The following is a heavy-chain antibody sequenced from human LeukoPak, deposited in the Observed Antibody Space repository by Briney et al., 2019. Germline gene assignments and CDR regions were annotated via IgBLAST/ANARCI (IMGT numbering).Heavy chain of an antibody. Sequence: GGSLRLSCAASGFTFSSYAMSWVRQAPGEGLRWVSAISGSGGSTYYADSVKGRFTISRDNSKNTLFLQMNSLRAEDTAVYYCAKAWYSSSYDDAFDIWGQGTMVTVSS. CDR1: GFTFSSYA. J-gene: IGHJ3*02. CDR2: ISGSGGST. CDR3: AKAWYSSSYDDAFDI. D-gene: IGHD6-6*01. V-gene: IGHV3-23*01.